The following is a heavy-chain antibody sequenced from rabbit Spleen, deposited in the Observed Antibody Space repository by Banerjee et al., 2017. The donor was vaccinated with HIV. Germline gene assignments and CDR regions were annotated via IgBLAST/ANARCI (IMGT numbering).Heavy chain of an antibody. D-gene: IGHD1-1*01. CDR2: INTYTGKS. J-gene: IGHJ4*01. CDR1: VFVISSYG. V-gene: IGHV1S45*01. CDR3: ARDLTGIIGWNFYL. Sequence: QEQLVEAGGGLIQPGGSPKLSCKASVFVISSYGVSWVRQAPGKGLEWIACINTYTGKSYYASWATGRFTFSRTSSTTVTLQMTSLTAADTAAYFCARDLTGIIGWNFYLWGPGTLVTVS.